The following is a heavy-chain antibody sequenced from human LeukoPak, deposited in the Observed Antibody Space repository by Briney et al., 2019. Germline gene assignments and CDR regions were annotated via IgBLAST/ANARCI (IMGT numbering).Heavy chain of an antibody. V-gene: IGHV1-69*05. CDR2: IIPIFGTA. J-gene: IGHJ6*03. D-gene: IGHD6-6*01. CDR1: GGTFSSYA. CDR3: ARALIAARPPNYYYYYMDV. Sequence: SVKVSCKASGGTFSSYAISWVRQAPGPGLEWVGGIIPIFGTANYAQKFQGRVTITTDESTSTAYMELSSLRSEDTAVYSCARALIAARPPNYYYYYMDVWGKGTTVTVSS.